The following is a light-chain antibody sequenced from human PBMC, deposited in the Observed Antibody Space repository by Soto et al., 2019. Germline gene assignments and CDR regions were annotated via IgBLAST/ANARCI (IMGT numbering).Light chain of an antibody. V-gene: IGKV3-20*01. J-gene: IGKJ2*01. CDR1: QSVSSSY. Sequence: EIVLTQSPGTLSLSPGERATLSCRASQSVSSSYLAWYQQKPVQAPRLLIYGAFRRATGIPDRFSGSGSGTDFTLTISRLEPEDFAVYYWQKYASSPLYAFGQGTKLEI. CDR3: QKYASSPLYA. CDR2: GAF.